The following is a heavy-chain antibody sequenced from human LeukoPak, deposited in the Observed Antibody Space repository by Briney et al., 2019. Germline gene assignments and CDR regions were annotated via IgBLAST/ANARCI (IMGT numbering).Heavy chain of an antibody. J-gene: IGHJ6*04. CDR1: GFTSSDYY. CDR3: AELGITMIGGV. D-gene: IGHD3-10*02. Sequence: GGSLRLSRAASGFTSSDYYMSWIRQAPGKGLERVSYISSSGSTIYYADSVKGRFTISRDNAKNSLYLQMNSLRAADTAVYYSAELGITMIGGVWGKGTTVTISS. CDR2: ISSSGSTI. V-gene: IGHV3-11*04.